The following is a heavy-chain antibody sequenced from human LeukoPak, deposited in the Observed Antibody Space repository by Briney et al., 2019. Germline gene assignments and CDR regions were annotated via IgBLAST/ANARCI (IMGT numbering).Heavy chain of an antibody. J-gene: IGHJ4*02. CDR2: ISAYNGNT. CDR1: GCTFTSYG. Sequence: ASVKVSCKASGCTFTSYGISWVRQAPGQGLEWMGWISAYNGNTNYAQKLQGRVTMTTDTSTSTAYMELRSLRSDDTAVYYCARDPGGMWYSSSWAFDYWGQGTLVTVSS. V-gene: IGHV1-18*01. CDR3: ARDPGGMWYSSSWAFDY. D-gene: IGHD6-13*01.